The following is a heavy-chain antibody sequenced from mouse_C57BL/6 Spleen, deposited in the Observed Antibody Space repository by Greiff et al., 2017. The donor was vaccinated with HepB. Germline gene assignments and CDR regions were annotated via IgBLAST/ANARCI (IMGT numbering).Heavy chain of an antibody. Sequence: DVKLVESGGGLVQPGGSLKLSCAASGFTFSDYYMYWVRQTPEKRLEWVAYISNGGGSTYYPDTVKGRFTISRDNAKNTLHLQMSRLKSEDTAMYYSARPYYGSSLYYAMDYWGQGTSVTVSS. J-gene: IGHJ4*01. CDR1: GFTFSDYY. D-gene: IGHD1-1*01. V-gene: IGHV5-12*01. CDR3: ARPYYGSSLYYAMDY. CDR2: ISNGGGST.